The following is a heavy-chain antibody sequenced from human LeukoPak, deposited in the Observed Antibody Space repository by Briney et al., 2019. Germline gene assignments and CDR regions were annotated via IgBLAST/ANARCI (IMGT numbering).Heavy chain of an antibody. CDR1: GYTFTSYD. CDR2: IIPIFGTA. V-gene: IGHV1-69*13. CDR3: AIYSGYEYYFDY. D-gene: IGHD5-12*01. Sequence: SVKVSCKASGYTFTSYDINWVRQAPGQGLEWMGGIIPIFGTANYAQKFQGRVTITADESTSTAYMELSSLRSEDTAVYYCAIYSGYEYYFDYWGQGTLVTVSS. J-gene: IGHJ4*02.